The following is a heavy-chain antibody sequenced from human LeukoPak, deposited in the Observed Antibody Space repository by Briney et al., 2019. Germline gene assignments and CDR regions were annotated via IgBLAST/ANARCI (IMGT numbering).Heavy chain of an antibody. D-gene: IGHD4-17*01. CDR2: ISAYNGNT. CDR3: ARAVGTTVTTRYYYGMDV. J-gene: IGHJ6*02. V-gene: IGHV1-18*01. Sequence: GASVKVSCKASGYTFTSYGISWVRQAPGQGLEWMGWISAYNGNTNYAQKLQGRVTMTTDTSTSTAYMELRSLRSDDTAVYYCARAVGTTVTTRYYYGMDVWGQGTTVTASS. CDR1: GYTFTSYG.